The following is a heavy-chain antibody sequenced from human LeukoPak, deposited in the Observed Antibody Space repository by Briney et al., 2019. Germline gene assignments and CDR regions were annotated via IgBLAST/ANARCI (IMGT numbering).Heavy chain of an antibody. D-gene: IGHD6-19*01. CDR2: INGGNGNT. J-gene: IGHJ4*02. CDR3: ARGIGASSGWYVIDY. V-gene: IGHV1-3*01. CDR1: GYTFTDYA. Sequence: ASVKVSCKASGYTFTDYAMHWVRQAPGQRLGWMGWINGGNGNTKYSQKFQGRVTITRDTSATTAYMELSRLRSEDTAVYYYARGIGASSGWYVIDYWGQGTLVTVSS.